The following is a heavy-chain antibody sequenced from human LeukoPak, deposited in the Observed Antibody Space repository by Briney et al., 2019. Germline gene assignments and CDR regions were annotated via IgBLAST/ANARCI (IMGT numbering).Heavy chain of an antibody. V-gene: IGHV1-3*01. Sequence: EASVKVSCTASGYTFTSYAMHWVRQAPGQRLEWMGWINAGNGNTKYSQKFQGRVTITRDTSASTAYMELSSLRSEDTAVYYCARGTFLVRGICLDYWGQGTLVTVSS. D-gene: IGHD3-10*01. J-gene: IGHJ4*02. CDR2: INAGNGNT. CDR3: ARGTFLVRGICLDY. CDR1: GYTFTSYA.